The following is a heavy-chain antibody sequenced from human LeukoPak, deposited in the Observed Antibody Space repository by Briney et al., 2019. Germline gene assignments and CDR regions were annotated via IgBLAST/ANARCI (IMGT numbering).Heavy chain of an antibody. D-gene: IGHD3-10*01. CDR3: ARDRGGYWYY. CDR2: ISHDGSDK. J-gene: IGHJ4*02. Sequence: GRSLRLSCAASAFTFNIYAMHWVRQAPGKGLEWVAVISHDGSDKYYADSVKGRFTISRDNSNNTLYLQMNSLRVEDTAVYYCARDRGGYWYYWGQGTLVTVSS. CDR1: AFTFNIYA. V-gene: IGHV3-30*04.